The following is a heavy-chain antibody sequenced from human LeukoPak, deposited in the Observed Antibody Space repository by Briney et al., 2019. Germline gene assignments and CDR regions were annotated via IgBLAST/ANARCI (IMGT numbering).Heavy chain of an antibody. V-gene: IGHV3-23*01. CDR3: AKEGFDS. J-gene: IGHJ4*02. Sequence: GGSLRLSCAASGFTFSNFAMYWVRQPPGKGLEWVSAMGGGDDDRYYTNSVKGRFTISRDNSKNTLYLQMNSLRAEDTAVYYCAKEGFDSWGQGTLVTVSS. CDR2: MGGGDDDR. CDR1: GFTFSNFA.